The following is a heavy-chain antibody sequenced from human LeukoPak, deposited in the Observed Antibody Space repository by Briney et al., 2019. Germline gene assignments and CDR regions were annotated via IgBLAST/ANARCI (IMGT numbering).Heavy chain of an antibody. V-gene: IGHV5-10-1*01. CDR2: IDPSASYT. CDR3: ARHAKAYGSSCDY. J-gene: IGHJ4*02. D-gene: IGHD6-13*01. CDR1: GYSFTTFW. Sequence: GESLKISWKGSGYSFTTFWIGLVRKMPGTGLEWMGGIDPSASYTNYSPSFKGHVTISADKSFSTAYLQWTSLKASDTAMYYCARHAKAYGSSCDYWGQGTLVTVSS.